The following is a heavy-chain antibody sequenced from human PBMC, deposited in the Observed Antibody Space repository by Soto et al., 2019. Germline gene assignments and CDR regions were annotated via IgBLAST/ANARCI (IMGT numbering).Heavy chain of an antibody. Sequence: GSLRLSCAVFGFPFDDYGMSWVRQAPGKGLEWVSGINRDGGSTSYADSVKGRFTISRDNAKNMLYLQMNSLRGEDTALYYCAKDVGQQLVLNYGMDVWGQGTTVTVSS. CDR2: INRDGGST. CDR3: AKDVGQQLVLNYGMDV. J-gene: IGHJ6*02. CDR1: GFPFDDYG. D-gene: IGHD6-13*01. V-gene: IGHV3-20*04.